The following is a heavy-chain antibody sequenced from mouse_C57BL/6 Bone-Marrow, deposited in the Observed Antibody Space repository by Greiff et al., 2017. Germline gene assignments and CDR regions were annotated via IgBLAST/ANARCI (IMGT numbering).Heavy chain of an antibody. Sequence: QVQLQQSGAELARPGASVKLSCKASGYTFTSYGISWVKQRPGQGLEWIGEIYPRSGNTYYNEKFKGKATLTADKSSSTAYMELRSLTSEDSAVYFCAVRQLRLPFAYWGQGTLVTVSA. J-gene: IGHJ3*01. CDR2: IYPRSGNT. CDR1: GYTFTSYG. D-gene: IGHD3-2*02. CDR3: AVRQLRLPFAY. V-gene: IGHV1-81*01.